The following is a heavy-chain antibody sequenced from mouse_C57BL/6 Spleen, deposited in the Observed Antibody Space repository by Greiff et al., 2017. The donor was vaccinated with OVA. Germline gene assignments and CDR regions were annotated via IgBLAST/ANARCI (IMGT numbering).Heavy chain of an antibody. CDR2: IRNKANGCTT. V-gene: IGHV7-3*01. CDR3: ARYGTTEGFAY. J-gene: IGHJ3*01. CDR1: GFTFTDYY. Sequence: EVKLVESGGGLVQPGGSLSLSCAASGFTFTDYYMRWVRQPPGKALEWLGFIRNKANGCTTEYSASVKGRFTISRDKSQSILYLQMNALRAEDSATYYCARYGTTEGFAYWGQGTLVTVAA. D-gene: IGHD1-1*01.